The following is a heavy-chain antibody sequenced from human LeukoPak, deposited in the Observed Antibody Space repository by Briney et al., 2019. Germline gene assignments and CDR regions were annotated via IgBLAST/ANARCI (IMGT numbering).Heavy chain of an antibody. CDR2: ISSSSSYI. CDR3: ARGIAADPHVGDY. J-gene: IGHJ4*02. CDR1: GFTFSSYW. V-gene: IGHV3-21*01. Sequence: GGSLRLSCVASGFTFSSYWMHWVRQDPRKGLVWVSSISSSSSYIYYADSVKGRFTISRDNAKNSLYLQMNSLRAEDTAVYYCARGIAADPHVGDYWGQGTLVTVSS. D-gene: IGHD6-13*01.